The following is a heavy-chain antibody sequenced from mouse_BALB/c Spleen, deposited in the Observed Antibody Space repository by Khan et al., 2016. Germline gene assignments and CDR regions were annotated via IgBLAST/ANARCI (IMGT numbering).Heavy chain of an antibody. D-gene: IGHD2-4*01. Sequence: EVQLQESGAELVKPGASVKLSCTASGFNIKDTYMHWVKQRPEQGLEWIGRIDPANGNTKYDPKFQGKATITADTSSNTAYLQLSSLTSEDTAVYYCARSPYDYDVGFAYWGQGTQVTVSA. CDR1: GFNIKDTY. J-gene: IGHJ3*01. CDR3: ARSPYDYDVGFAY. CDR2: IDPANGNT. V-gene: IGHV14-3*02.